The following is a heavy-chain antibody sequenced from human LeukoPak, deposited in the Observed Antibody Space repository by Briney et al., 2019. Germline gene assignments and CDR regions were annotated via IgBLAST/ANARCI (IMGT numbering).Heavy chain of an antibody. D-gene: IGHD3-16*01. J-gene: IGHJ4*02. V-gene: IGHV4-39*01. CDR2: IYYSGST. Sequence: SETLSLTCTVSGGSISSSSYYWGWIRQPPGKGLEWIGSIYYSGSTYYNPSLKSRVTISVDTSKNQFSLKLSSVTAADTAVYYCARHDRRLTGGVEYYFDYWGQGTLVTVSS. CDR1: GGSISSSSYY. CDR3: ARHDRRLTGGVEYYFDY.